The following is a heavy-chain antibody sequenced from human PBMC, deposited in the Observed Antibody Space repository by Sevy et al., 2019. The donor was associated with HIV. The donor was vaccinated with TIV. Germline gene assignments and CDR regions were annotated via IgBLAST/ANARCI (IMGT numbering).Heavy chain of an antibody. CDR1: GFTFSSYD. J-gene: IGHJ6*02. V-gene: IGHV3-13*01. Sequence: GGSLRLSCGVSGFTFSSYDMHWVRQAAGKGLEWVSGIGSGGDAYYPGSVKGRFTISRENAKNSLYLQMNSLRAGDTAVYDCARSGRYSDYGMDVWGQGTTVTVSS. D-gene: IGHD5-12*01. CDR2: IGSGGDA. CDR3: ARSGRYSDYGMDV.